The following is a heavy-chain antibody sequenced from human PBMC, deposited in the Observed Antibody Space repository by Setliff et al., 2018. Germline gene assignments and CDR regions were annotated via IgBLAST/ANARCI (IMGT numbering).Heavy chain of an antibody. D-gene: IGHD1-1*01. V-gene: IGHV3-66*04. CDR2: IYVGGKT. CDR3: ASQTGLCGHNLKDGYFYGVDV. Sequence: LTIPCVGSEFTVNSNFMTWVRQAPGKGLEWLSVIYVGGKTFYADFVKVRFTISRDDSKNTLSLPLKSLRPDDTAKYYCASQTGLCGHNLKDGYFYGVDVWGQGIMVTVSS. CDR1: EFTVNSNF. J-gene: IGHJ6*02.